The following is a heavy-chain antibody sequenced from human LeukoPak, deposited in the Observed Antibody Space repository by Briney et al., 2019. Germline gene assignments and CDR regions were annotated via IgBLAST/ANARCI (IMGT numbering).Heavy chain of an antibody. V-gene: IGHV3-23*01. CDR3: AKDRSGTYLQDAFDI. CDR1: GFTFSSSA. J-gene: IGHJ3*02. D-gene: IGHD1-26*01. Sequence: GGSLRLSCEASGFTFSSSAMSWVRQAPGKGLQWVSAISSSGDNTYYADSVKGRFTISRDNSKNTLYLQMNSLRAEDTAVYYCAKDRSGTYLQDAFDIWGQGTMVTVSS. CDR2: ISSSGDNT.